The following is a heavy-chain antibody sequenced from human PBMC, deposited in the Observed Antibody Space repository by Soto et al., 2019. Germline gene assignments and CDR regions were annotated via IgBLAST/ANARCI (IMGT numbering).Heavy chain of an antibody. Sequence: QVQLVESGGGVVQPGRSLRLSCAASGFTFSSYGMHWVRQAPGKGLEWVAVISYDGSNKYYADSVKGRFIISRDNSKNTLYLQMNSLRAEDTAVYYCAKDPLPLTGPYYYYGMDVWGQGTTVTVSS. V-gene: IGHV3-30*18. CDR1: GFTFSSYG. CDR3: AKDPLPLTGPYYYYGMDV. CDR2: ISYDGSNK. D-gene: IGHD1-1*01. J-gene: IGHJ6*02.